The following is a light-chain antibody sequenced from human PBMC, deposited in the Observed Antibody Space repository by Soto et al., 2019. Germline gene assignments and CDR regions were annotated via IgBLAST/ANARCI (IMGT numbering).Light chain of an antibody. V-gene: IGKV3-20*01. CDR3: RQYGNSPQT. J-gene: IGKJ1*01. Sequence: IVLTQSPGTLSLSPGERATLSCRASQSVSSYLAWYQQKPGQAPRLLIYGASSRATGIPNRFSGSGSGTDFTLTISRLEPEDFAVYYCRQYGNSPQTFGQGTKVDI. CDR1: QSVSSY. CDR2: GAS.